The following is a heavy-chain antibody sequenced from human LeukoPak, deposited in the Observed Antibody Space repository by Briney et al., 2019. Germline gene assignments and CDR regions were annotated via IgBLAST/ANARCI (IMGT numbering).Heavy chain of an antibody. V-gene: IGHV3-30-3*01. CDR1: GFTFSSYA. D-gene: IGHD3-10*01. CDR3: AKDGLGSGVYYYYYMDV. Sequence: PGGSLRLSCAASGFTFSSYAMHWVRQAPGKGLEWVAVISYDGSNKYYADSVKGRFTISRDNSKNTLYLQMNSLRAEDTAVYYCAKDGLGSGVYYYYYMDVWGKGTTVTVSS. J-gene: IGHJ6*03. CDR2: ISYDGSNK.